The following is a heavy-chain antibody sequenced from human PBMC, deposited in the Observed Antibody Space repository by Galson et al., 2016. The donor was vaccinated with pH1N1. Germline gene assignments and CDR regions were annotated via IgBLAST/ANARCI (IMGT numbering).Heavy chain of an antibody. J-gene: IGHJ4*02. CDR2: IKHDGSDK. Sequence: SLRLSCAASGFTISSYWMNWVRQAPGKELEWVANIKHDGSDKYYVDSVKGRFTISRDNAKNSLYLQMNSLRAEDTAVYFCVRAVGSSDSYWGQGTQVTVSS. CDR1: GFTISSYW. V-gene: IGHV3-7*01. CDR3: VRAVGSSDSY. D-gene: IGHD2-2*01.